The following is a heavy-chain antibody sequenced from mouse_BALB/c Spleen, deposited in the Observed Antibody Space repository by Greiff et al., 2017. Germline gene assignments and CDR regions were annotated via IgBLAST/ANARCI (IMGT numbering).Heavy chain of an antibody. CDR1: GFTFSSYA. CDR3: ARHEGMITTGYYFDY. V-gene: IGHV5-9-3*01. J-gene: IGHJ2*01. D-gene: IGHD2-4*01. Sequence: EVQVVESGGGLVKPGGSLKLSCAASGFTFSSYAMSWVRQTPEKRLEWVATISSGGSYTYYPDSVKGRFTISRDNAKNTLYLQMSSLRSEDTAMYYCARHEGMITTGYYFDYWGQGTTLTVSS. CDR2: ISSGGSYT.